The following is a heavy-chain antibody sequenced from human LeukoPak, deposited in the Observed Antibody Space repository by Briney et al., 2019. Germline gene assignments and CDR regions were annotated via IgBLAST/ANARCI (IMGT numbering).Heavy chain of an antibody. CDR3: ARVAVAAIDWFDL. CDR2: INPNTGGT. D-gene: IGHD2-15*01. CDR1: GYTFTAYY. Sequence: EALVKVSCKASGYTFTAYYIHWVRRAPGQGLEWMGWINPNTGGTNYKQKFQGRVTMTRDTSISTAYMELSRLRSDDTAVYYCARVAVAAIDWFDLWGQGTLVTVSS. J-gene: IGHJ5*02. V-gene: IGHV1-2*02.